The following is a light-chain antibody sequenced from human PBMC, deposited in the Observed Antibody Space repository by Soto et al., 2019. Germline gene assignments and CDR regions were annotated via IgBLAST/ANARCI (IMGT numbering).Light chain of an antibody. CDR1: QSLSRN. CDR2: SAS. CDR3: HQYNHWPMT. J-gene: IGKJ5*01. Sequence: EVIMTQSPATLSVSPGERATLSCRASQSLSRNLAWYQQKPGQAPRLLISSASTRASGIPARFSGSGSGTEFILTISILQSEDFAVYYCHQYNHWPMTFG. V-gene: IGKV3-15*01.